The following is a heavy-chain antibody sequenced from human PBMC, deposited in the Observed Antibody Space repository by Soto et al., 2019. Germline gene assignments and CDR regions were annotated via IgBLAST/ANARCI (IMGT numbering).Heavy chain of an antibody. D-gene: IGHD3-22*01. CDR3: AKPYYYDSSGYLPNDY. J-gene: IGHJ4*02. Sequence: GGSLRLSCAASGFTFSSYAMSWVRQAPGKGLEWVSAISGSGGSTYYADSVKGRFTISRDNSKNTLYRQMNSLRAEDTAVYYCAKPYYYDSSGYLPNDYWGQGTLVTVSS. CDR2: ISGSGGST. V-gene: IGHV3-23*01. CDR1: GFTFSSYA.